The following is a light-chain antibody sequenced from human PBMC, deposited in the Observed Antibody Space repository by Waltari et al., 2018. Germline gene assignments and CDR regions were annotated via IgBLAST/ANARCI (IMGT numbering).Light chain of an antibody. Sequence: DIVMTQSPLSLSVTPGEPASISCRSSQSPLHSSGNTFLDWYLQKPGHSPQLLIYLVSNRASGVPDRFSGSGSGTDFTLKISRVEAEDVGVYFCMQARQTPWTFGQGTKVEIK. J-gene: IGKJ1*01. V-gene: IGKV2-28*01. CDR3: MQARQTPWT. CDR2: LVS. CDR1: QSPLHSSGNTF.